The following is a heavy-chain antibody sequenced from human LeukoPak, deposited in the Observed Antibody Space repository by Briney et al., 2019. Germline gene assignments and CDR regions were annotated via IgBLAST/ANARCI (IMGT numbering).Heavy chain of an antibody. CDR2: ISTSDNTI. CDR3: ARGGYCSRTACYGRRMPDY. Sequence: TGGSLRLSCAVSGFTFSDYYTSWIRQAPGKGLEWVSDISTSDNTIYFADSVRGRFTISRDNAKNSLYLQMNSLRAEDTAVYYCARGGYCSRTACYGRRMPDYWGQGTLVTVSS. V-gene: IGHV3-11*01. J-gene: IGHJ4*02. D-gene: IGHD2-2*01. CDR1: GFTFSDYY.